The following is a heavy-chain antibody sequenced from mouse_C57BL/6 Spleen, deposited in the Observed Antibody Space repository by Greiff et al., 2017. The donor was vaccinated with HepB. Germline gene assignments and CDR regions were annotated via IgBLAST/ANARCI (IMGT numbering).Heavy chain of an antibody. CDR1: GYTFTSYW. Sequence: QVQLQQPGAELVKPGASVKLSCKASGYTFTSYWMHWVKQRPGRGLEWIGRIDPNSGGTKYNEKFKSKATLTVDKPSSTAYLQLSSLTSEDSAVYYCARGGVTTVVANYFDYWGQGTTLTVSS. J-gene: IGHJ2*01. D-gene: IGHD1-1*01. CDR3: ARGGVTTVVANYFDY. V-gene: IGHV1-72*01. CDR2: IDPNSGGT.